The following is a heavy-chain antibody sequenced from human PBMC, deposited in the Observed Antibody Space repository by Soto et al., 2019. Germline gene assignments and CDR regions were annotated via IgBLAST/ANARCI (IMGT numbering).Heavy chain of an antibody. V-gene: IGHV3-21*01. CDR2: ISSSSSYI. Sequence: EVQLVESGGGLVKPGGSLRLSCAASGFTFSSYSMNWVRQAPGKGLEWVSSISSSSSYIYYADSVKGRFTISRDNAKNSLYLQMYRLIAENTAVYYCARDKGSDWSMDVWGQGTTVTVSS. J-gene: IGHJ6*02. CDR1: GFTFSSYS. D-gene: IGHD1-26*01. CDR3: ARDKGSDWSMDV.